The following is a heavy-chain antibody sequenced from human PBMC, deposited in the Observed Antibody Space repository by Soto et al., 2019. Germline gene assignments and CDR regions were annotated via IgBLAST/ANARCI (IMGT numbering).Heavy chain of an antibody. D-gene: IGHD5-12*01. V-gene: IGHV4-31*03. CDR3: ARKDSGYADYMDV. J-gene: IGHJ6*03. Sequence: QVQLQESGPGLVKPSQTLSLTCTVSGGSISRGGYYWSWIRQHPGKGLEWIGYIYYSGGTYYNPSLKSRVTISVDTSETQFSLRLSSATAADTAVYYCARKDSGYADYMDVWGKGTTVTVSS. CDR2: IYYSGGT. CDR1: GGSISRGGYY.